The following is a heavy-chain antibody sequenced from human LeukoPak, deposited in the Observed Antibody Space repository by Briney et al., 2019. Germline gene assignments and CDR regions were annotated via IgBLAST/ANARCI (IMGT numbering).Heavy chain of an antibody. J-gene: IGHJ4*02. V-gene: IGHV5-51*01. CDR1: GDSFTSYW. D-gene: IGHD6-19*01. CDR3: ARHVVAVPGAFDY. Sequence: GESLKISCKGSGDSFTSYWIGWVRQMPGKGLEWMAIIYAGDSDTRYSPSFQGQVTISADKSISTAYLQWSSLKASGTAIYYCARHVVAVPGAFDYWGQGTLVTASS. CDR2: IYAGDSDT.